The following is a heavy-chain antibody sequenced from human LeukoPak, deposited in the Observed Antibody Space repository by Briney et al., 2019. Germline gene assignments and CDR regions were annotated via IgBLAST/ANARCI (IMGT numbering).Heavy chain of an antibody. CDR3: ARDIAPLYYYDSSGSGDAFDI. CDR1: GFTFSSYS. CDR2: ISSSSSYI. V-gene: IGHV3-21*01. Sequence: GGSLRLSCAASGFTFSSYSMNWVRQAPGKGLEWVSSISSSSSYIYYADSVKGRFTISRDNAKNSLYLQMNSLRAEDTAVYYCARDIAPLYYYDSSGSGDAFDIWGQGTMVTVSS. D-gene: IGHD3-22*01. J-gene: IGHJ3*02.